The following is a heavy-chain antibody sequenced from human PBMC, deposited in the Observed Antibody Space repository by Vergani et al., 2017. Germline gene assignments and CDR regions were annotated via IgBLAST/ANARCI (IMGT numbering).Heavy chain of an antibody. CDR1: GYSISSGYY. CDR2: IYHSGST. V-gene: IGHV4-38-2*02. CDR3: ARDKPIVGAIDI. Sequence: QVQLPESGPGLVKPSETLSLTCAVSGYSISSGYYWGWIRQPPGKGLEWIGSIYHSGSTYYNPSLKSRVTISVDTSKNQFSLKLSSVTAADTAVYYCARDKPIVGAIDIWGQGTMVTVSS. D-gene: IGHD2-15*01. J-gene: IGHJ3*02.